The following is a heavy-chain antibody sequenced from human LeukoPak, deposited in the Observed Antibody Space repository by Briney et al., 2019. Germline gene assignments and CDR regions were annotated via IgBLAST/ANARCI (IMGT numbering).Heavy chain of an antibody. Sequence: PGGSLRLSCAASGFTFSDYYMSWIRQAPGKGLEWVSYMSSSGSTIYYADSVKGRFTISRDNARNSVYLQMNSLRAEDTAVYYCARLMFLWPPIYFDYWGQGTLVTVSS. D-gene: IGHD2-8*01. CDR1: GFTFSDYY. CDR2: MSSSGSTI. V-gene: IGHV3-11*04. CDR3: ARLMFLWPPIYFDY. J-gene: IGHJ4*02.